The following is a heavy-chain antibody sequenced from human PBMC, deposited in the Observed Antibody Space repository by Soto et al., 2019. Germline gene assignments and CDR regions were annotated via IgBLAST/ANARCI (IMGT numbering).Heavy chain of an antibody. Sequence: QVQLVESGGGVVQPGRSLRLSCAASGFTFSSHAMHWVRQAPGKGLEWVAVISYDGSNKDYAGSVKGRFTISRDNSKNAQYLQLNSLRPEDTAMYYCAREYLDIVVTKFPYFDYWGQGTLVSVSS. CDR3: AREYLDIVVTKFPYFDY. CDR2: ISYDGSNK. V-gene: IGHV3-30*03. J-gene: IGHJ4*02. D-gene: IGHD5-12*01. CDR1: GFTFSSHA.